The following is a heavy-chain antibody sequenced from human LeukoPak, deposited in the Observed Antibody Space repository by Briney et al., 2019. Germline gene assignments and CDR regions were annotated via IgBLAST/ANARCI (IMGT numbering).Heavy chain of an antibody. CDR2: ISGSGGNT. CDR1: GFSFSSYA. D-gene: IGHD3-3*01. CDR3: AKRYDFWSGSFNYYNMDV. V-gene: IGHV3-23*01. Sequence: GGSLRLSCVGSGFSFSSYAMSRVRQAPGRGLEWVSGISGSGGNTYYADSIKGRFTISRDNSKNTLYLQMNSLRAEDTAVYYCAKRYDFWSGSFNYYNMDVWGQGTTVTVSS. J-gene: IGHJ6*02.